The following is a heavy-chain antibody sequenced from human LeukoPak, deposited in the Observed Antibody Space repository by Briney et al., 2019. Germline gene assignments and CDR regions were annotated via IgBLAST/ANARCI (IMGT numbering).Heavy chain of an antibody. CDR2: ISGSGGST. CDR3: AKSVGYSSGSFDY. D-gene: IGHD6-19*01. J-gene: IGHJ4*02. Sequence: GGSLRLSCAASGLTFSSYAMSWVRQAPGKGLEWVSAISGSGGSTYYADSVKGRFTISRDNSKNTLYLQMNSLRAEDTAVYYCAKSVGYSSGSFDYWGQGTLVTVSS. V-gene: IGHV3-23*01. CDR1: GLTFSSYA.